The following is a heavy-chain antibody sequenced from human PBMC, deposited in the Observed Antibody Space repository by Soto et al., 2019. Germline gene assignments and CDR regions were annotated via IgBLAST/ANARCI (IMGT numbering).Heavy chain of an antibody. V-gene: IGHV4-34*01. CDR2: INHSGST. CDR1: GGSFSGYY. D-gene: IGHD6-13*01. Sequence: SETLSLTCAVYGGSFSGYYWSWIRQPPGKGLEWIGEINHSGSTNYNPSLKSRVTISVDTSKNQFSLKLSSVTAADTAVYYCARGDSSRNWFDPCGQGTLVTFSS. J-gene: IGHJ5*02. CDR3: ARGDSSRNWFDP.